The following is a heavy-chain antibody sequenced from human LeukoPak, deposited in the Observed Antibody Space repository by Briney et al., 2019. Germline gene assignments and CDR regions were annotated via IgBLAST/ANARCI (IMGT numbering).Heavy chain of an antibody. V-gene: IGHV4-59*08. CDR3: ARLSGSPSKFDY. CDR2: IYYSGST. Sequence: SETLSLICTVSGGSISGHYWSWIRQPPGKGLEWTGYIYYSGSTNYNPSLKSRVTISVDTSKNQFSLKLSSVTAADTAVYYCARLSGSPSKFDYWGQGTLVTVFS. CDR1: GGSISGHY. D-gene: IGHD1-26*01. J-gene: IGHJ4*02.